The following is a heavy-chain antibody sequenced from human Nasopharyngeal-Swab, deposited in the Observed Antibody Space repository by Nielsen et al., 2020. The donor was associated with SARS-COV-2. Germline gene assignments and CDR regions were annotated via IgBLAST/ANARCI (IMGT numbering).Heavy chain of an antibody. D-gene: IGHD2/OR15-2a*01. CDR3: AKDLRGPYFF. J-gene: IGHJ4*02. CDR2: IVCSGYISGSGGST. Sequence: GGSLRLSCVASGYSFRTYGMSWVRQAPGKGLEWVSAIVCSGYISGSGGSTYYSDSVKGRFTISRDNSKNTLSLQMNSLRAEDTAVYYCAKDLRGPYFFWGQGTLVTVSS. V-gene: IGHV3-23*01. CDR1: GYSFRTYG.